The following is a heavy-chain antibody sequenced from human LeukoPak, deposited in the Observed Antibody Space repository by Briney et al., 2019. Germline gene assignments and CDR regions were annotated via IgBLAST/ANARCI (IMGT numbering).Heavy chain of an antibody. CDR1: GGTFSSYA. Sequence: ASVKVSCKTSGGTFSSYAFSWVRQAPGQGLEWMGGVIPIFGTANYAQKFQGRVTITADESTSTTYMELSRLRSEDTALYYCATEQTRGWPYWGQGTLVTVSA. V-gene: IGHV1-69*01. J-gene: IGHJ4*02. D-gene: IGHD6-19*01. CDR2: VIPIFGTA. CDR3: ATEQTRGWPY.